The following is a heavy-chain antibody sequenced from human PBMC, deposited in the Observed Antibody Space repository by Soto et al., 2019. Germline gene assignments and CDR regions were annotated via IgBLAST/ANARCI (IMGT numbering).Heavy chain of an antibody. CDR2: IDPEDGET. CDR1: GFTFTSYG. V-gene: IGHV1-24*01. J-gene: IGHJ4*02. Sequence: ASVKVSCKASGFTFTSYGFSWVRQAPGQGLEWMGCIDPEDGETIYAQKFQGRVTMTEDTSTDTAYMELSSLRSEDTAVYYCATALGIAAAGFFDYWGQGTLVTVSS. CDR3: ATALGIAAAGFFDY. D-gene: IGHD6-13*01.